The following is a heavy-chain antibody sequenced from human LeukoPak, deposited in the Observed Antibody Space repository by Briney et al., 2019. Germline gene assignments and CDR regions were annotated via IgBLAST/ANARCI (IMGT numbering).Heavy chain of an antibody. D-gene: IGHD2-8*01. V-gene: IGHV4-59*01. CDR3: ARSGTKTNAFDY. J-gene: IGHJ4*02. CDR1: GGSISTYY. CDR2: IYYSGST. Sequence: NTSETLSLTCTVSGGSISTYYWNWIRQPPGKGLEWIGYIYYSGSTNYSPSLPSRGTIYVDTSKNQFSLRLSSVTAADTAMYYCARSGTKTNAFDYWGQGTLVTVSS.